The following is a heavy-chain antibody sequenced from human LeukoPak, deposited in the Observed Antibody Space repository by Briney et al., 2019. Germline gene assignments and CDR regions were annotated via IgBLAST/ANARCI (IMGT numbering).Heavy chain of an antibody. V-gene: IGHV3-23*01. Sequence: AGSLRLSCAASGFTFSSYAMSWVRQAPGKGLEWVSAISGSGGSTYYADSVKSRFTISTDNSKNTLYLQMNSLRAEDTAVYYCAMTPRYSSSWYLFDYWGQGTLVTVSS. CDR3: AMTPRYSSSWYLFDY. CDR1: GFTFSSYA. D-gene: IGHD6-13*01. CDR2: ISGSGGST. J-gene: IGHJ4*02.